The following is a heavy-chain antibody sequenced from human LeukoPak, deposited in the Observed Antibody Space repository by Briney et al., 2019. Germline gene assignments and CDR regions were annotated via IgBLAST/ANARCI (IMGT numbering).Heavy chain of an antibody. CDR1: GGSISSSSYY. CDR2: IYYSGST. D-gene: IGHD3-3*01. J-gene: IGHJ4*02. V-gene: IGHV4-39*01. CDR3: ASGDFWSGYPPGY. Sequence: PSETLSLTCTVSGGSISSSSYYWGWIRQPPGKGLEWIGSIYYSGSTYYNPSLKSRVTISVDTSKNQFSLKLSSVTAADTAVYYCASGDFWSGYPPGYWGQGTLVTVSS.